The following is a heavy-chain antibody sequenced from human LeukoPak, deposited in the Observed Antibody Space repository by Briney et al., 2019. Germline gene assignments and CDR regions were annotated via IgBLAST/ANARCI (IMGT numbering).Heavy chain of an antibody. CDR1: GFPFSSYS. Sequence: GGSLRLSCAASGFPFSSYSMNWVRQAPGKGLAWVPSISSSSSYIYYADSVKGRFTISRDNAKNSLYLQMNSLRAEDTAVYYCARDGGIQLNYYYYGMDVWGQGTTVTVSS. CDR2: ISSSSSYI. V-gene: IGHV3-21*01. D-gene: IGHD5-18*01. CDR3: ARDGGIQLNYYYYGMDV. J-gene: IGHJ6*02.